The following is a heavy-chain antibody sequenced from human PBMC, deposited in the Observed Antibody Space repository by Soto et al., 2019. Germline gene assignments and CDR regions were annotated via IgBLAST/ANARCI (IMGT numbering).Heavy chain of an antibody. CDR1: GGTISTGGYY. CDR2: IYHSGST. CDR3: GKYSGGHCDY. D-gene: IGHD2-15*01. Sequence: QVQLQESGPGLVKPSQTLSLTCTVSGGTISTGGYYWSWIRHFSGNGLEWIGYIYHSGSTYYNPSLKNRVSISVDTTKNQFSLKLTSVTAADTAVYYCGKYSGGHCDYWGQRNLVTVSS. J-gene: IGHJ4*02. V-gene: IGHV4-31*03.